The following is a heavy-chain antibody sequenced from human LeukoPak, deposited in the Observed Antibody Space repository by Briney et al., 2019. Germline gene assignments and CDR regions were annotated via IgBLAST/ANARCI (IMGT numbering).Heavy chain of an antibody. D-gene: IGHD4-17*01. CDR3: ARADTTGGYYFDY. J-gene: IGHJ4*02. CDR1: GITFTSSS. CDR2: ISSSSSYI. Sequence: PGGSLRLSCAASGITFTSSSMTWVRQAPGKGLEWVSSISSSSSYIYFADSLKGQFTISRDNAKNSLYLQMNSLRAEDTAVYYCARADTTGGYYFDYWGQGTLVTVSS. V-gene: IGHV3-21*01.